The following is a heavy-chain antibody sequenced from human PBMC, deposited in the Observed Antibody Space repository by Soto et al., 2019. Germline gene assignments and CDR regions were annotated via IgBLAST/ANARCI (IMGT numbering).Heavy chain of an antibody. CDR2: INHSGST. D-gene: IGHD5-18*01. V-gene: IGHV4-34*01. CDR1: GGSFSGYY. Sequence: SETLSLTCAVYGGSFSGYYWSWIRQPPGKGLEWIGEINHSGSTNYNPSLKSRVTISVDTSKNQFSLKLSSVTAADTAVYYCARRAYSYGYYTYYYYYYGMDVWGQGTTVTVS. CDR3: ARRAYSYGYYTYYYYYYGMDV. J-gene: IGHJ6*02.